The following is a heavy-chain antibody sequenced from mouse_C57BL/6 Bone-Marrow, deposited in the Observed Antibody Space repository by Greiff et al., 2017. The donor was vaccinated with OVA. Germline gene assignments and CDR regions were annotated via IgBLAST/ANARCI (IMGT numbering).Heavy chain of an antibody. CDR3: GRSNWGYFAY. J-gene: IGHJ2*01. CDR2: IYPRSGNT. D-gene: IGHD4-1*01. V-gene: IGHV1-81*01. CDR1: GYTFTSYG. Sequence: VKLMESGAELARPGASVKLSCKASGYTFTSYGISWVKQRTGQGLEWIGEIYPRSGNTYYNEKFKGKATLTADKSSSTAYMELRSLTSEDSAVYFCGRSNWGYFAYWGQGTTLTVSS.